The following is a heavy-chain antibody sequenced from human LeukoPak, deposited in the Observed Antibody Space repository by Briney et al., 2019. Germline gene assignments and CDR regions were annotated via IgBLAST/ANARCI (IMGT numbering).Heavy chain of an antibody. J-gene: IGHJ4*02. Sequence: PGGSLRLSCAASGFTFSSYAMHWVRQAPGKGLEDVSAVSSNGGSTYYANSVKGRFTISRDNSKNTLYLQMGSLRAEDMAVYYCARWGSVWDYYDSSDYYFDYWGQGTLVTVSS. CDR2: VSSNGGST. V-gene: IGHV3-64*01. CDR3: ARWGSVWDYYDSSDYYFDY. D-gene: IGHD3-22*01. CDR1: GFTFSSYA.